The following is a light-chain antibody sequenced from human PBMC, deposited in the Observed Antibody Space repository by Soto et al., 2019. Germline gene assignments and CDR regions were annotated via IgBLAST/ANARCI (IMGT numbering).Light chain of an antibody. Sequence: DIVMTQSPDSLAVSLGERATITCKSSQNLLATSNNRNFLAWYQLKPGQSPKLLISWASSRESGVPDRFGGSGSGTDFTLTISSLQAEDVAVYCRQQYYASPTFGQGTKVEI. CDR1: QNLLATSNNRNF. V-gene: IGKV4-1*01. CDR3: QQYYASPT. J-gene: IGKJ1*01. CDR2: WAS.